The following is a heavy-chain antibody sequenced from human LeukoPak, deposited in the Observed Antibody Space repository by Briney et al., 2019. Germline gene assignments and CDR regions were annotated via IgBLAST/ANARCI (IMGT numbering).Heavy chain of an antibody. CDR3: ARESPYYYDSSGYYV. Sequence: GGSLRLSCAASGFTFSSYSMNWVRQAPGKGLEWVSSISSSSSYIYYADSVKGRFTISRDNAKNSLYLQMNSLRAEDTAVYYCARESPYYYDSSGYYVWGRGTTVTISS. CDR2: ISSSSSYI. J-gene: IGHJ6*04. V-gene: IGHV3-21*04. D-gene: IGHD3-22*01. CDR1: GFTFSSYS.